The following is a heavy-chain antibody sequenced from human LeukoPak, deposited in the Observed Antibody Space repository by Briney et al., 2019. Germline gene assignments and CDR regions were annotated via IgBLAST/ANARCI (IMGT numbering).Heavy chain of an antibody. CDR1: GFTFSSYA. CDR2: IYSGGST. V-gene: IGHV3-53*01. CDR3: ARGSYYLDY. D-gene: IGHD1-26*01. Sequence: GGSLRLSCAASGFTFSSYAMHWVRQAPGKGLEWVSVIYSGGSTYYADSGKGRFTISRDNSKNTLYLQMNSLRAEDTAVYYCARGSYYLDYWGQGTLVTVSS. J-gene: IGHJ4*02.